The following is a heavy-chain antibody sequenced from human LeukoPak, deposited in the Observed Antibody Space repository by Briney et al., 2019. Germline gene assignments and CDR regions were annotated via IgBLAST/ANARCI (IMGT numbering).Heavy chain of an antibody. V-gene: IGHV3-23*01. CDR1: GFTFSSYA. J-gene: IGHJ4*02. CDR2: ITGRGVAT. CDR3: AKVVWQQLFYFDY. Sequence: PGGSLRLSCAASGFTFSSYAMNWVRQAPGKGLEWVSTITGRGVATYYADSVKGRFTISRDNSKYTLYLQMNSLRAEDTAVYYCAKVVWQQLFYFDYWGQGTLVTVSS. D-gene: IGHD6-13*01.